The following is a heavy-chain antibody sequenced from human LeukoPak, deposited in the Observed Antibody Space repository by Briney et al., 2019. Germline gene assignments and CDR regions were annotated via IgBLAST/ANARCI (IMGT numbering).Heavy chain of an antibody. V-gene: IGHV4-34*01. CDR2: INHSGST. D-gene: IGHD1-20*01. Sequence: SETLSLTCAVYGGPFSGYYWSWLRQPPGKGLEWIGEINHSGSTNHNPSLKSRLTISVDTSKNEFPLHLSSDPAAHTPVYYCAILAWGITGANWGDPWGQETRVTVSS. CDR1: GGPFSGYY. J-gene: IGHJ5*02. CDR3: AILAWGITGANWGDP.